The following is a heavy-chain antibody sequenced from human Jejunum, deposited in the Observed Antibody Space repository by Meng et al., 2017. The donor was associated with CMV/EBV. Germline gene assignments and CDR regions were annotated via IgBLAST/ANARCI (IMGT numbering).Heavy chain of an antibody. V-gene: IGHV4-61*01. J-gene: IGHJ6*02. CDR1: GSVNSGYSL. CDR2: VSHTGSI. D-gene: IGHD4-11*01. CDR3: TREIVRDYTRDGMDV. Sequence: GSVNSGYSLGTWIRQSPGKGLEWIGYVSHTGSINYNPSLKSRGIISIDTSKNQFSLKLSSVTAADTAVYYCTREIVRDYTRDGMDVWGQGTTVTVSS.